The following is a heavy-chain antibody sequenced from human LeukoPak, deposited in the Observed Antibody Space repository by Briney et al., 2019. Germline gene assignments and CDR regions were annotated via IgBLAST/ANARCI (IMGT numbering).Heavy chain of an antibody. CDR3: AKEEYFNSGSYPGH. J-gene: IGHJ4*02. CDR1: GGSFSGYY. Sequence: SETLPLTCAVYGGSFSGYYWSCIRQPPGKGLEWIGEINHSGSTNYNPSLKSRVTISVDTSKNQFSLKLSSVTAADTAVYYCAKEEYFNSGSYPGHWGQGTLVTVSS. D-gene: IGHD3-10*01. CDR2: INHSGST. V-gene: IGHV4-34*01.